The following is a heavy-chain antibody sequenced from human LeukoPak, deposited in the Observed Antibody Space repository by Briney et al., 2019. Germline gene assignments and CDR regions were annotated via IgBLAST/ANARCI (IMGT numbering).Heavy chain of an antibody. V-gene: IGHV4-34*01. Sequence: PSETLSLTCAVYGGSFSGYYWSWIRQSPGKGLEWIGEINHSGSTNYNPSLKSRVTTSVDTSKNQFSLKLSSVTAADTAVYYCARGKRITMIVVVTPSSNYFDYWGQGTLVTVSS. CDR3: ARGKRITMIVVVTPSSNYFDY. CDR2: INHSGST. D-gene: IGHD3-22*01. CDR1: GGSFSGYY. J-gene: IGHJ4*02.